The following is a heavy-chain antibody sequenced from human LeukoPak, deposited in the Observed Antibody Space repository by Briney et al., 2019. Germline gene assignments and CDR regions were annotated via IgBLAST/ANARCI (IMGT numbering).Heavy chain of an antibody. Sequence: SETLSLTCTVSGGSISSYYWSWIRQPPGKGLEWIGYIYYSGSTNYNPSLKSRVTISVDTSKNQFSLKLSSVTAADTAVYYCARDGELEGEFFDYWGQGTLVTVSS. CDR2: IYYSGST. J-gene: IGHJ4*02. CDR1: GGSISSYY. V-gene: IGHV4-59*01. D-gene: IGHD3-10*01. CDR3: ARDGELEGEFFDY.